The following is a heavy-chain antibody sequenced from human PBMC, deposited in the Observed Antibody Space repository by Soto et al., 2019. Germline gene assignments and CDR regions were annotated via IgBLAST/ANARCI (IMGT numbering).Heavy chain of an antibody. D-gene: IGHD3-9*01. J-gene: IGHJ6*02. Sequence: SETLSLTCTVYGDSIRSGNHYWSLGRQPRGKGLEWIGYIYYSGSTYYSPSLKRRVTISVDTSRIQFSLKLNSVTASDTARHYCARGDSLPVDGCMDVWGQGTTVTVSS. CDR2: IYYSGST. CDR3: ARGDSLPVDGCMDV. CDR1: GDSIRSGNHY. V-gene: IGHV4-30-4*01.